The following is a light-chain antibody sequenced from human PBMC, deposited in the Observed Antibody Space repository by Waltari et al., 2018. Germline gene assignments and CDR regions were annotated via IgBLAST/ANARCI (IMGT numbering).Light chain of an antibody. J-gene: IGLJ2*01. CDR1: SSNIGSNT. Sequence: QSVLTQPPSASGTPGQRVTISCSGSSSNIGSNTVNWYQQPPGTAPKLLIYSNKQRPAGVPDRFAASRVGTSASLAISGLQSEDEADYYCAAWDDSLNGVVFGGGTKLTVL. CDR3: AAWDDSLNGVV. CDR2: SNK. V-gene: IGLV1-44*01.